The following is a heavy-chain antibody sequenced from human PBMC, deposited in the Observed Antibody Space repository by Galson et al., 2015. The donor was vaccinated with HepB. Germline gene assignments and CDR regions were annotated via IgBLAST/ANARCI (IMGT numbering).Heavy chain of an antibody. CDR2: INYSGTT. Sequence: SETLSLTCTVSGDSISTFYWSWIRQPPGKGLEWIGYINYSGTTNYNPSVKSRVTISVDTSKNQFSLKLKSVTAADTAVYYCARQKGTKIPFDYWGQGTLVTVSS. CDR1: GDSISTFY. CDR3: ARQKGTKIPFDY. V-gene: IGHV4-59*08. D-gene: IGHD2-8*01. J-gene: IGHJ4*02.